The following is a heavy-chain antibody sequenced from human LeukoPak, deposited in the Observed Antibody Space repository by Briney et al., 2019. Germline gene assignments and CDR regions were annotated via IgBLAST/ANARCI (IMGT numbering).Heavy chain of an antibody. CDR2: IYSGGST. Sequence: GGSLRLSCAASGFTVSSNYMSWVRQAPGKGLEWVSVIYSGGSTYYADSVKGRFTISRDNSKNTLYLQMNSLRAEDTAVYYCARDRSRPSYFDYWGQGTLVTVSS. V-gene: IGHV3-53*01. J-gene: IGHJ4*02. CDR3: ARDRSRPSYFDY. CDR1: GFTVSSNY.